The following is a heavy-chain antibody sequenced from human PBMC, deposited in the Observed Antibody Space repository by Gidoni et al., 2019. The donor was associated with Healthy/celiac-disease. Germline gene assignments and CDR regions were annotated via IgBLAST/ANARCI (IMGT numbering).Heavy chain of an antibody. CDR3: ATVPVVVPAAILSIAALQRDAFDI. D-gene: IGHD2-2*02. Sequence: QVQLVQSGAEVKKPGASVKVSCKVSGYTLPELSMHWVRQAPGKGLEWMGGFDPEDGETIYAQKFQGRVTMTEDTSTDTAYMELSSLRSEDTAVYYCATVPVVVPAAILSIAALQRDAFDIWGQGTMVTVSS. J-gene: IGHJ3*02. V-gene: IGHV1-24*01. CDR2: FDPEDGET. CDR1: GYTLPELS.